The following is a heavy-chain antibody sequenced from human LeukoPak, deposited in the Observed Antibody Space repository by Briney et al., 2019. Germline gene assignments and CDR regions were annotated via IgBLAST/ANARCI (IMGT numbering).Heavy chain of an antibody. Sequence: HPGGSLRLSCVGSGFMFSNYYMYWVRQAPGKGLVWVSRIKNAGIDTIYADSVKGRFTVSRDNAKNTVYLQMSSLRAEDTAVYYCARRDCWNFKCYSFDYWGQGILVSVSS. V-gene: IGHV3-74*01. CDR3: ARRDCWNFKCYSFDY. J-gene: IGHJ4*02. CDR2: IKNAGIDT. CDR1: GFMFSNYY. D-gene: IGHD2-21*01.